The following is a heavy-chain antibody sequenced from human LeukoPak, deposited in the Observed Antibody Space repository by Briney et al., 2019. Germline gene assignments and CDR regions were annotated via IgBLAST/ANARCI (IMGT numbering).Heavy chain of an antibody. J-gene: IGHJ4*02. V-gene: IGHV3-7*01. CDR2: MKEDGTEK. CDR1: GLTVSWST. D-gene: IGHD3-16*01. CDR3: ATGGAPGGRFEN. Sequence: PGGSLRLSCAVSGLTVSWSTMTWVRQARGKGPEWVAKMKEDGTEKHYVDSVKGRFTISRDNAKNSLYLQMNSLRVEDTAVYYCATGGAPGGRFENWGQGTLVTVSS.